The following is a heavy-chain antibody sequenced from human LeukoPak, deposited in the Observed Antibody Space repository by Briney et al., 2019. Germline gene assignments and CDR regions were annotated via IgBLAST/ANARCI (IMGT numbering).Heavy chain of an antibody. V-gene: IGHV3-23*01. D-gene: IGHD3-22*01. CDR2: ISASGSST. CDR3: ARNGGRMVYYDSSGYSDY. CDR1: GFTFSGYA. Sequence: HPGGSLRLSCVASGFTFSGYAMTWVRQAPGKGLECVSVISASGSSTSYADSVKGRFTISRDNAKNSLYLQMNSLRAEDTAVYYCARNGGRMVYYDSSGYSDYWGQGTLVAVSS. J-gene: IGHJ4*02.